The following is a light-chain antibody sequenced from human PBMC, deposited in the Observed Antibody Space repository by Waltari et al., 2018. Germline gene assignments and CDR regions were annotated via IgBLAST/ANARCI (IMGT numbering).Light chain of an antibody. CDR1: SSDIGGYKY. CDR2: EVT. J-gene: IGLJ2*01. CDR3: SSYSYSSGTLVI. Sequence: QSALTQPASVSGSPGQSITISCTGTSSDIGGYKYVSWYQQHPGNAPELIIFEVTNRPSGVSHRFSGSKSANTASLTISALQADDEADYYCSSYSYSSGTLVIFGGGTRLTVL. V-gene: IGLV2-14*01.